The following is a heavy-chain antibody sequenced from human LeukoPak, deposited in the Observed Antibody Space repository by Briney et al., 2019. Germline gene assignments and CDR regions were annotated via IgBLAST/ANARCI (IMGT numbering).Heavy chain of an antibody. V-gene: IGHV4-59*08. J-gene: IGHJ4*02. D-gene: IGHD6-13*01. CDR2: IYYSGST. Sequence: SETLSLTCTVSGGSISNYYWSWIRQPPGKGLEWIGYIYYSGSTNYTPSLKSRVTVSVDTSKNQFSLKLSSVTAADTAVYYCARLTSSSSGSSLDYWGQGTLVTVSS. CDR3: ARLTSSSSGSSLDY. CDR1: GGSISNYY.